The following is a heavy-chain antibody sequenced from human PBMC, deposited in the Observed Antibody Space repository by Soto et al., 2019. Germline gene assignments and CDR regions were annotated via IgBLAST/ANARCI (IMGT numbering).Heavy chain of an antibody. Sequence: EVQLVESGGGVVQPGRSLRLSCAASGFTFDDYAMHWVRQAPGKGLEWVSGISWNSGSIGYADSVKGRFTISRDNAKNSLYLQMNSLRAEDTALYYCAKDISHYYESSGYPAFYYYGMDVWGQGTTVTVSS. J-gene: IGHJ6*02. CDR1: GFTFDDYA. V-gene: IGHV3-9*01. CDR3: AKDISHYYESSGYPAFYYYGMDV. CDR2: ISWNSGSI. D-gene: IGHD3-22*01.